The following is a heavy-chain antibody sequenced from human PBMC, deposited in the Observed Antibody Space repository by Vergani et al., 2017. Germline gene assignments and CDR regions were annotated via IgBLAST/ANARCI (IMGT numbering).Heavy chain of an antibody. Sequence: QVHLVESGGAVVKLGSSLELSCVVSGFPSVNFAMTWFRKVPGKGLDWVAVIPYDGTKKYYADSVKGRFTIARDNSKSILYLQMNSLRTEDTAVYYCATKSCGTPGCQIGYFREWGQGTLVTVSS. CDR1: GFPSVNFA. D-gene: IGHD1-1*01. J-gene: IGHJ1*01. CDR3: ATKSCGTPGCQIGYFRE. CDR2: IPYDGTKK. V-gene: IGHV3-30*03.